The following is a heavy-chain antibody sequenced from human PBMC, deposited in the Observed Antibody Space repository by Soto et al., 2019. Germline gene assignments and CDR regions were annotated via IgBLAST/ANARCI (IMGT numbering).Heavy chain of an antibody. D-gene: IGHD6-13*01. J-gene: IGHJ5*02. Sequence: ASVKVSGKASGCTFTSYDINWVRQATGQGLEWMGWMNPNSGNTGYAQKFQGRVTMTRNTSISTAYMELSSLRSEDTAVYYCARGRGSWLNWFDPWGQGTLVTVSS. CDR2: MNPNSGNT. CDR1: GCTFTSYD. CDR3: ARGRGSWLNWFDP. V-gene: IGHV1-8*01.